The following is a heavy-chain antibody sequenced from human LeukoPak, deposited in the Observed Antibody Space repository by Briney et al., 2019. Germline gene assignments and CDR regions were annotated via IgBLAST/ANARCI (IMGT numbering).Heavy chain of an antibody. CDR2: IYTGGNT. CDR1: GFTVSSNC. Sequence: PGGSLRLSCAASGFTVSSNCMNWVRQAPGKGLEWVSLIYTGGNTFYSDSVQGRFTISRDNSKRTLFLQMNSLRAEDTAFYYCAKAELGVDTFFDYWGQGTLVTVSS. V-gene: IGHV3-53*01. CDR3: AKAELGVDTFFDY. J-gene: IGHJ4*02. D-gene: IGHD3-3*01.